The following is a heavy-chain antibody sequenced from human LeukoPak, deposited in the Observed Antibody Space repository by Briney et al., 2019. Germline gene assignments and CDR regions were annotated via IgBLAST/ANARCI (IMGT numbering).Heavy chain of an antibody. V-gene: IGHV4-4*02. CDR3: ARFSVPAAIPGEGYYYYGMDV. CDR1: GFTFSSYAM. D-gene: IGHD2-2*02. CDR2: IYHNGST. Sequence: GSLRLSCAASGFTFSSYAMSWVRQPPGKGLEWIGEIYHNGSTNYNPSLKSRVTISVDKSKNQFSLKLSSVTAADTAVYYCARFSVPAAIPGEGYYYYGMDVWGQGTTVTVSS. J-gene: IGHJ6*02.